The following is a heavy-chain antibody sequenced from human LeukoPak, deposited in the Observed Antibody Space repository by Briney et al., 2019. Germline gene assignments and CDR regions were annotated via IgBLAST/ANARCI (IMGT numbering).Heavy chain of an antibody. Sequence: GGSLRLSCATSGFTFSSYNMNWVRQAPGKGLEWVSSITSSSSYIYYADSVKGRLTISRDNAKNSLYLQMNSLRAEDTAVYYCARDREWLGVDYWGQGTLVTVSS. D-gene: IGHD6-19*01. CDR2: ITSSSSYI. CDR3: ARDREWLGVDY. J-gene: IGHJ4*02. V-gene: IGHV3-21*01. CDR1: GFTFSSYN.